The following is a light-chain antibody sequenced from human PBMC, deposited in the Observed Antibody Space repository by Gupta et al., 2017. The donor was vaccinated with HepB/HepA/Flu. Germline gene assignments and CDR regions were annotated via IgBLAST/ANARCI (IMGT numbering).Light chain of an antibody. CDR2: EVS. CDR1: SSDVGGYNY. Sequence: QSALPQPASVSGSPGQSITISCTGTSSDVGGYNYVSWYQQHPGKAPKLMIYEVSNRPSGVSNRFSGSKSGNTASLTTSGLQAEEEADYYCSSYTSSSTPVVFGGGTKLTVL. CDR3: SSYTSSSTPVV. J-gene: IGLJ2*01. V-gene: IGLV2-14*01.